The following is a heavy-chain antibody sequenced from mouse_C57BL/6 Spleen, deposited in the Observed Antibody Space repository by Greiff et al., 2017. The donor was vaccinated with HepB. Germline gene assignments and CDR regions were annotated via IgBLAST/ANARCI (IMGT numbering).Heavy chain of an antibody. CDR2: IYPGDGDT. CDR1: GYAFSSSW. J-gene: IGHJ2*01. CDR3: ARGDGSSYTDY. V-gene: IGHV1-82*01. Sequence: QVQLQQSGPELVKPGASVKISCKASGYAFSSSWMNWVKQRPGKGLEWIGRIYPGDGDTNYNGKFTGKATLTADKSSSTAYMQLSSLTSDDSAVYFCARGDGSSYTDYWGQGTTLTVSS. D-gene: IGHD1-1*01.